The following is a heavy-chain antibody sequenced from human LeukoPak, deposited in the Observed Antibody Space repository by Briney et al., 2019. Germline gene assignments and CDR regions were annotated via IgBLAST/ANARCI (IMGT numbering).Heavy chain of an antibody. CDR1: GFTLSSFW. CDR3: ARRYFDY. CDR2: IKQDGSEK. Sequence: GGSLRLSCVASGFTLSSFWMSWVRQAPGEGLEWVANIKQDGSEKYYVDSVKGRFTISRDNSKNSLYLQMNSLRAEDTAVYYCARRYFDYWGQGTLVTVSS. V-gene: IGHV3-7*03. J-gene: IGHJ4*02.